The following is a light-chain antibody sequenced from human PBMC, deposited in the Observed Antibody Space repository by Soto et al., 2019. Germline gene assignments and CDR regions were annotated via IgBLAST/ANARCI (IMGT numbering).Light chain of an antibody. CDR1: QIISSTY. CDR3: QKYGSSPPIT. J-gene: IGKJ5*01. CDR2: AAY. V-gene: IGKV3-20*01. Sequence: EIVFTPSPGTVSLSPGERATLSCRASQIISSTYLAWYQQKPGQAPRLLIFAAYSRANGIPDRFSGSGSGTDFTLTISRLEPEDFAVYYCQKYGSSPPITFGPGTRREIK.